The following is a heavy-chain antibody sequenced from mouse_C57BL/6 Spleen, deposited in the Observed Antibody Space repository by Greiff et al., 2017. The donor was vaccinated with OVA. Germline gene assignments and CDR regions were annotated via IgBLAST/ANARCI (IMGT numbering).Heavy chain of an antibody. Sequence: QVQLQQSGPELVKPGASVKISCKASGYAFSSSWMNWVKQRPGKGLEWIGRIYPGDGDTNYNGKFKGKATLTADKSSSTAYMQLSSLTSEDSAVYFCARDYDPCAMDYWGQGTSVTVSS. V-gene: IGHV1-82*01. J-gene: IGHJ4*01. CDR3: ARDYDPCAMDY. CDR1: GYAFSSSW. D-gene: IGHD2-4*01. CDR2: IYPGDGDT.